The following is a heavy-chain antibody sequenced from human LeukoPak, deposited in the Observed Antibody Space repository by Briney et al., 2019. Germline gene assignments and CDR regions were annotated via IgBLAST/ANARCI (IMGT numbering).Heavy chain of an antibody. CDR2: IYYSGST. V-gene: IGHV4-39*07. Sequence: SETLSLTCTVSGGSISSSSYYWGWIRQPPGKGLEWIGSIYYSGSTYYNPSLKSRVTISVDTSKNQFSLKLSSVTAADTAVYYCARGEILKWFDPWGQGTLVTVSS. CDR1: GGSISSSSYY. CDR3: ARGEILKWFDP. D-gene: IGHD1-26*01. J-gene: IGHJ5*02.